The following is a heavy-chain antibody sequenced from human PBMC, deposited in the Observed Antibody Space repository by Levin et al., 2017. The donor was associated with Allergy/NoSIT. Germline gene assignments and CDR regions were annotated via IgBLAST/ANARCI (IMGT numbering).Heavy chain of an antibody. CDR1: GFSLSRYW. J-gene: IGHJ2*01. CDR2: IKQDGSEE. Sequence: SCEASGFSLSRYWMAWVRQAPGKGLEWVAGIKQDGSEEYYVDSVKGRFTISRDNTKNSLYLQMNSLGVEDTAVYYCARDVDFNLWGRGTLVTVSS. CDR3: ARDVDFNL. V-gene: IGHV3-7*04.